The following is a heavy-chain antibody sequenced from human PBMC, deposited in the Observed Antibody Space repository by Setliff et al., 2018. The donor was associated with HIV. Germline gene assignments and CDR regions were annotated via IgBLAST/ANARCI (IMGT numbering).Heavy chain of an antibody. Sequence: GASVKVSCKASGGTFSSYAISRVRQAPGQGLEWMGGIIPISGTVNYAQKFWGRVTITTHESTSTAYMELSSLRSEDTAVYYCARDFGGYCSSMSCPGLFDPWGQGTLVTV. V-gene: IGHV1-69*05. CDR3: ARDFGGYCSSMSCPGLFDP. D-gene: IGHD2-2*01. J-gene: IGHJ5*02. CDR2: IIPISGTV. CDR1: GGTFSSYA.